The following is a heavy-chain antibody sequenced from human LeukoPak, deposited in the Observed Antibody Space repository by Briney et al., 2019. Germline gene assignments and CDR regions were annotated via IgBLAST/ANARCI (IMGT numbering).Heavy chain of an antibody. CDR3: ARGRKYSYGTYYYGLDV. CDR1: GLTFSSYG. D-gene: IGHD5-18*01. CDR2: ISNDGSKK. Sequence: GGSLRLSCAASGLTFSSYGMHWVRQAPGKGLDWVAVISNDGSKKYYADSVKGRFTISRDNSKNTLSLQVSSLRTEDTAVYYCARGRKYSYGTYYYGLDVWGQGTTVTVCS. V-gene: IGHV3-30*03. J-gene: IGHJ6*02.